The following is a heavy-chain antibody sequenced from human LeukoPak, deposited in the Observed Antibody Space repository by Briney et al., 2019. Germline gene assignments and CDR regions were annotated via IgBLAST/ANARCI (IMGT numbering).Heavy chain of an antibody. V-gene: IGHV3-30*02. Sequence: GGSLRLSCAASGFTFSDYYMSWIRQAPGKGLEWVAFIRYDGSNKYYADSVKGRFTISRDNSKNTLYLQMNSLRAEDTAVYYCAKDQGGLYPSGYWGQGTLVTVSS. D-gene: IGHD3-16*01. CDR3: AKDQGGLYPSGY. CDR1: GFTFSDYY. J-gene: IGHJ4*02. CDR2: IRYDGSNK.